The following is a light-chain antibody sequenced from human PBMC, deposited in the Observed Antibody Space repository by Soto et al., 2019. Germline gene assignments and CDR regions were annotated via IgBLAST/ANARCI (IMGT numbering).Light chain of an antibody. V-gene: IGKV1-6*01. Sequence: AIQMTQSTSSLSASVGDRVTVTCRASQDIRSDVGWYQQKPGQAPEVLMSAASRLHRGVPSRFSCSGWLAGLGGRLSSLQPEDAGVSYCMQGRHWNPTFGQGTK. CDR2: AAS. J-gene: IGKJ1*01. CDR1: QDIRSD. CDR3: MQGRHWNPT.